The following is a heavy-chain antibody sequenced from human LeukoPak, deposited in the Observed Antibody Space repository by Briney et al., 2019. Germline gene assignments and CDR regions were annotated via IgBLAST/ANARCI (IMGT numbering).Heavy chain of an antibody. D-gene: IGHD4-11*01. V-gene: IGHV1-69*04. CDR1: GYTFTSYG. CDR2: IIPILGIA. J-gene: IGHJ3*02. CDR3: ASRLPRTTDAFDI. Sequence: SVKVSCKASGYTFTSYGISWVRQAPGQGLEWMGRIIPILGIANYAQKFQGRVTITADKSTSTAYMELSSLRSEDTAVYYCASRLPRTTDAFDIWGQGTMVTVSS.